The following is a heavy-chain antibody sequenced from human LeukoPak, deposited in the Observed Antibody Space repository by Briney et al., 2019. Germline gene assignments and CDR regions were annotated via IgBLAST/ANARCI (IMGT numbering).Heavy chain of an antibody. CDR2: ISYDGSNK. D-gene: IGHD2-15*01. J-gene: IGHJ4*02. V-gene: IGHV3-30-3*01. CDR3: ARDLCSGGSCYSVPDY. Sequence: GRSLRLSCAASGFTFSSYAMHRVRQAPGKGLEWVAVISYDGSNKYYADSVKGRFTISRDNSKNTLYLQMNSLRAEDTAVYYCARDLCSGGSCYSVPDYWGQGTLVTVSS. CDR1: GFTFSSYA.